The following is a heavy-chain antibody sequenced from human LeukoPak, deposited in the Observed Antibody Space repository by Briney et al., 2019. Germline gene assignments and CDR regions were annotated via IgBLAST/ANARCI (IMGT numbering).Heavy chain of an antibody. CDR3: ARGDRRPDKFGELRPFDY. CDR2: INPSGGST. D-gene: IGHD3-10*01. V-gene: IGHV1-46*01. Sequence: ASVKVSCKASGYTFTSYYMHWVRQAPGQGLEWMGIINPSGGSTSYAQKFQGRVTMTRDTSTSTVYMGLSSLRSEDAAVYYCARGDRRPDKFGELRPFDYWGQGTLVTVSS. CDR1: GYTFTSYY. J-gene: IGHJ4*02.